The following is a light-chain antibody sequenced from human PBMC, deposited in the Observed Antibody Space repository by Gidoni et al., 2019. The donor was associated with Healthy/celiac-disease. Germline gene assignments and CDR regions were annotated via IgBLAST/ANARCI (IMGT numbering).Light chain of an antibody. J-gene: IGLJ3*02. CDR3: QSYDSSLSAM. CDR1: SSNIGAGYD. V-gene: IGLV1-40*01. CDR2: GNS. Sequence: QSVLTQPPSVSGAPGQRVTIPCTGGSSNIGAGYDVHWYQQLPGTAPKLLIYGNSNRPSGVPDRFSGSKSGTSASLAITGLQAEDEADYYCQSYDSSLSAMFGGGTKLTVL.